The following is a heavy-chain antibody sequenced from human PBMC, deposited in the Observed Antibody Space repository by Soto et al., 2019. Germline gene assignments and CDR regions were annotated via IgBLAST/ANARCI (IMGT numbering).Heavy chain of an antibody. J-gene: IGHJ4*02. CDR2: TYYQSRWIN. CDR1: GGSVSTNSAA. D-gene: IGHD3-3*01. V-gene: IGHV6-1*01. Sequence: SQTLSLTCAISGGSVSTNSAAWGWIRQSPSGGLEWLGRTYYQSRWINDYASSLQSRITIIPDTSNNHFTLQLNSVTPEDTAVYFCARWAHDSRYFDSWGQGTLVTVSS. CDR3: ARWAHDSRYFDS.